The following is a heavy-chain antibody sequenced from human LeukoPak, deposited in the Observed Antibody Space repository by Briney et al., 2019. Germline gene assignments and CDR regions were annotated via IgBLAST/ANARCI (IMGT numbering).Heavy chain of an antibody. CDR1: GYTFTGYY. V-gene: IGHV1-2*02. J-gene: IGHJ3*02. Sequence: APVKVSCKASGYTFTGYYMHWVRQAPGQGLEWKGGIYPNSGGTNYAQKFQGRVTMTRDTSISTAYMELSRLRSDDTAVYYCARVNRRNDAFDIWGQGTMVTVSS. D-gene: IGHD1-14*01. CDR2: IYPNSGGT. CDR3: ARVNRRNDAFDI.